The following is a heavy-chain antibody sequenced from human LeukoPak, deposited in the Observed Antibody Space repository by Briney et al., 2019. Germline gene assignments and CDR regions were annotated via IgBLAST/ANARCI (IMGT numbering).Heavy chain of an antibody. CDR2: IYTSGST. J-gene: IGHJ5*01. CDR3: ARQASDFCSGLTGFDS. V-gene: IGHV4-4*09. D-gene: IGHD3-3*01. CDR1: VGSISSYY. Sequence: SETLSITCTDTVGSISSYYWSWIRQPPGKGLEWIGYIYTSGSTNYNPSLKSRVTISVDTSKNQFSLKLSFMTAANTAVYYCARQASDFCSGLTGFDSWGQGTLVTDSS.